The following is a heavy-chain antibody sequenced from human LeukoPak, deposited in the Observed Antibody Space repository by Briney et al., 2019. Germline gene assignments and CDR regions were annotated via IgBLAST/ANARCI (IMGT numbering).Heavy chain of an antibody. V-gene: IGHV3-20*04. CDR3: AKDGYGSGGRWFDP. CDR2: INWNGGST. J-gene: IGHJ5*02. CDR1: GFTFDDYG. Sequence: RAGGSLRLSCAASGFTFDDYGMSWVRQAPGKGLEWVSGINWNGGSTEYADSVKGRFTISRDNDKNSLYLQMNRLRAEDSAVYFCAKDGYGSGGRWFDPWGRGTLVTVSS. D-gene: IGHD3-10*01.